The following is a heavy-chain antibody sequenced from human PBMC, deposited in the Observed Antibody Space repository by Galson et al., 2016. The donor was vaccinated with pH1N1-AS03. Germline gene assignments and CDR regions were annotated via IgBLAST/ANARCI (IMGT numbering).Heavy chain of an antibody. J-gene: IGHJ4*02. CDR1: GFTFSSYA. V-gene: IGHV3-64D*06. Sequence: SCAASGFTFSSYAMHWVRQPPGKGPEYVSAISSNGGSTWYADYVKGRFTISRDNSKNTLYIQMSSLREEDTAIYYCVEGRDYDSWSGYHDFFDYWGQGTLVTVSS. D-gene: IGHD3-3*01. CDR3: VEGRDYDSWSGYHDFFDY. CDR2: ISSNGGST.